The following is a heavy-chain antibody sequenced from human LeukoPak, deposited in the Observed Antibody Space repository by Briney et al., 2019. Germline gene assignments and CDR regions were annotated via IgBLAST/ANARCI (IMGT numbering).Heavy chain of an antibody. D-gene: IGHD1-14*01. V-gene: IGHV3-13*01. J-gene: IGHJ3*02. CDR2: IGTAGDT. Sequence: GGSLRLSCAASGFTFSSYDMHWVRQATGKGLEWVSAIGTAGDTYYPGSVKGRFTISRENAKNSLCLQMNSLRAGDTAVYYCAREGRADRAFDIWGQGTMVTVSS. CDR3: AREGRADRAFDI. CDR1: GFTFSSYD.